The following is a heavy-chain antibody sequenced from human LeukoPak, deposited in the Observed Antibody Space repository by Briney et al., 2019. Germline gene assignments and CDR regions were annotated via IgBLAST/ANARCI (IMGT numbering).Heavy chain of an antibody. D-gene: IGHD1-7*01. CDR2: IYYSGST. V-gene: IGHV4-59*01. CDR1: GGSISSYY. Sequence: SETLSLTCTVSGGSISSYYWSWIRQPPGKGLEWIGYIYYSGSTKYNPSLKSRVTISVDTSKTQFSLKLNSVTAADTAVYYCARGSRELYYFDYWGQGTLVTVSS. CDR3: ARGSRELYYFDY. J-gene: IGHJ4*02.